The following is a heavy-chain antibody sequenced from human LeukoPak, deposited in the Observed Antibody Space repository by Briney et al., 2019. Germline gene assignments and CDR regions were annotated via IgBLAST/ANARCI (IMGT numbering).Heavy chain of an antibody. Sequence: GGSLRLSCAASGLTFSAYGMHWVRQAPGKGLEWVAVIWSDGSNKYYAESVRGRFTISRDNSKNTMYLQMNSPILEDTAVYYCASAPCAFDTWGQATMITDSS. V-gene: IGHV3-33*01. CDR3: ASAPCAFDT. CDR2: IWSDGSNK. CDR1: GLTFSAYG. J-gene: IGHJ3*02.